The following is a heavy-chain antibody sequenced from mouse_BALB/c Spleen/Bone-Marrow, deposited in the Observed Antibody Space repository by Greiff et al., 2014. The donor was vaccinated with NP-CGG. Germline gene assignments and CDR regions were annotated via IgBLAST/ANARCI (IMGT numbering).Heavy chain of an antibody. V-gene: IGHV1S81*02. Sequence: QVQLQQSGAELVKPGASVKLSCKASGYTFTSYYMYWVKQRPGQGLEWIGEINPSNGGTNFNEKLKSKATLPVDKSSSTAYMQLSSLTFEDSAIYYCTRPYYGYVGYAYWGQGTQVTVSA. D-gene: IGHD1-2*01. J-gene: IGHJ3*01. CDR2: INPSNGGT. CDR1: GYTFTSYY. CDR3: TRPYYGYVGYAY.